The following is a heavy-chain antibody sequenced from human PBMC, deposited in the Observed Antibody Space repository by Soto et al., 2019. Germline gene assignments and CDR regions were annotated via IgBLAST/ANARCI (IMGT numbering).Heavy chain of an antibody. V-gene: IGHV4-59*08. D-gene: IGHD1-20*01. CDR3: ARRYGTAFDI. Sequence: SETLSLTCTVSGGSISSYYWSWIRQPPGKGLEWIGYIYYSGSTNYNPSLKSRVTISVDTSKNQFSLKLSSVTAADTAVYYCARRYGTAFDIWGQGSMVNVSS. CDR2: IYYSGST. J-gene: IGHJ3*02. CDR1: GGSISSYY.